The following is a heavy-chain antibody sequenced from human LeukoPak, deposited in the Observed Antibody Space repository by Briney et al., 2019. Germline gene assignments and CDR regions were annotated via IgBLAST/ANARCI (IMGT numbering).Heavy chain of an antibody. CDR2: ISRSDGTT. V-gene: IGHV3-23*01. CDR3: ANEHYSGSY. Sequence: GGSLRLSCAGSGFTFSSYAMTWVRQAPGTGLEWVSSISRSDGTTYYADSVKGRFTISRDNAKNSLYLQMNSLRAEDTAVYYCANEHYSGSYWGQGTLVTVSS. CDR1: GFTFSSYA. D-gene: IGHD1-26*01. J-gene: IGHJ4*02.